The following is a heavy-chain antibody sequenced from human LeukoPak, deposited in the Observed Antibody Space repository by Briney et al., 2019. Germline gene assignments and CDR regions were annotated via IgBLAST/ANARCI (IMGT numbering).Heavy chain of an antibody. D-gene: IGHD1-26*01. V-gene: IGHV1-8*03. J-gene: IGHJ3*02. CDR3: ARTLRPYWYSGSHDAFDI. Sequence: ASVKVSCKASGGTFSSYAISWVRQATGQGLECMGWMNLKSGNTGYAQKFQGRVTITRNTSITTAYMELSSLRSEDTAVYYCARTLRPYWYSGSHDAFDIWGQGTMVTVSS. CDR1: GGTFSSYA. CDR2: MNLKSGNT.